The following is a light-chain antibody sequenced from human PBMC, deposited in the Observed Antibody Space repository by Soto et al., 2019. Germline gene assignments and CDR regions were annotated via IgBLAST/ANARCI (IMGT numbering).Light chain of an antibody. Sequence: EIVLTQSPATLSLSPGKRATLSCRASQSVSRYFAWYQQKPGQAPRLLIYEASNRATGIPARFSGSGSGTDFTLTISSLEPEDFAVYYCQQRSNWPRTFGQGTKVEIK. CDR1: QSVSRY. CDR2: EAS. J-gene: IGKJ1*01. V-gene: IGKV3-11*01. CDR3: QQRSNWPRT.